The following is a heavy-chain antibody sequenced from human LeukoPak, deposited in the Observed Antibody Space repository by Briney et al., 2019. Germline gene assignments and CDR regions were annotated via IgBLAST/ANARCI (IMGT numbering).Heavy chain of an antibody. CDR3: ARGSGLVVRGDNFDY. CDR2: ISGGGSSI. Sequence: GGSLRLSCAASGFTFSSYEMNWARQAPGKGLEWVSYISGGGSSIHYADSVKGRFTVSRDNAKNLLYLQMDSLKAEDTAVYYCARGSGLVVRGDNFDYWGQGTLVTVSS. D-gene: IGHD3-10*01. V-gene: IGHV3-48*03. J-gene: IGHJ4*02. CDR1: GFTFSSYE.